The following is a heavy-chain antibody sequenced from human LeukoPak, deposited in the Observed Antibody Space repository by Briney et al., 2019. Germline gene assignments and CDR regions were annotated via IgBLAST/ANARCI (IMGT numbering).Heavy chain of an antibody. J-gene: IGHJ5*02. CDR3: ARDRGEGGSSWYENWFDP. V-gene: IGHV4-39*07. CDR1: GGSISSSSYY. CDR2: IFYSGST. Sequence: NPSETLSLTCTVSGGSISSSSYYWGWIRQPPGKGLEWIGTIFYSGSTYYNPSLKSRVTISVDTSKNQFSLKLSSVTAADTAVYYCARDRGEGGSSWYENWFDPWGQGTLVTVSS. D-gene: IGHD6-13*01.